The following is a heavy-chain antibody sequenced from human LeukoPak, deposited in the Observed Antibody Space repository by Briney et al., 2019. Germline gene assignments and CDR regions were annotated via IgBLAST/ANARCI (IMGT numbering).Heavy chain of an antibody. CDR2: IIPIFGTA. J-gene: IGHJ4*02. Sequence: SVKVSCKASGGTFSSYAISWVRQAPGQGLEWMGGIIPIFGTANYAQKFQGRVTITTDESTSTAYMELSSLRSEDTAVYYCARGGRRFLEWSAYDYWGQGTLVTVSS. V-gene: IGHV1-69*05. CDR3: ARGGRRFLEWSAYDY. CDR1: GGTFSSYA. D-gene: IGHD3-3*01.